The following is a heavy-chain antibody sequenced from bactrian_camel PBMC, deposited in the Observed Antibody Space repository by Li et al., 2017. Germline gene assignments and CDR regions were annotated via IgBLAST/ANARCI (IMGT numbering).Heavy chain of an antibody. Sequence: QLVESGGGSVQPGGSLRLSCAASGFTFRSHWMYWVRQAPGKGLEWVSGINSDGTNAYYRDSLKGRFTISRDNAKTTVYLHLNSMKTEDMAMYYCAKGCGVGSCYDYWGQGTQVTVS. CDR1: GFTFRSHW. CDR2: INSDGTNA. V-gene: IGHV3S1*01. D-gene: IGHD3*01. J-gene: IGHJ4*01. CDR3: AKGCGVGSCYDY.